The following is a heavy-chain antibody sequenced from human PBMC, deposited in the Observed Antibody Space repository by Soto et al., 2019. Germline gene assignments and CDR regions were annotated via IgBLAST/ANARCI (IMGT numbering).Heavy chain of an antibody. Sequence: ASVKVSCKASGYTFTSYYMHWVRQAPGQGLEWMGIINPSGGSTSYAQKFQGRVTMTRDTSTSTVYMELSSRRSEDTAVYYCARDQGIAARPYYYYYYGMDVWGQGTTVTVSS. D-gene: IGHD6-6*01. CDR1: GYTFTSYY. CDR2: INPSGGST. V-gene: IGHV1-46*01. CDR3: ARDQGIAARPYYYYYYGMDV. J-gene: IGHJ6*02.